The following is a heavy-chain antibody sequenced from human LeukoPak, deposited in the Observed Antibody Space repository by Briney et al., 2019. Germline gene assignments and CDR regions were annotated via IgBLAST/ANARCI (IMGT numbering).Heavy chain of an antibody. Sequence: SETLSLTCVVYGGSFSAYYWSWIRQPPGKGLEWIGYIYYSGSTYYNPSLKSRVTISVDTSKNQFSLKLSSVTAADTAVYYCARVCSGGSCYPGVDVWGQGTTVTVSS. D-gene: IGHD2-15*01. V-gene: IGHV4-30-4*08. CDR3: ARVCSGGSCYPGVDV. J-gene: IGHJ6*02. CDR2: IYYSGST. CDR1: GGSFSAYY.